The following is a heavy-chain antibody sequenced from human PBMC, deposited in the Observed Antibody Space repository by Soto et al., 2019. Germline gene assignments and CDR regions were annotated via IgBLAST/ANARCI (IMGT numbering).Heavy chain of an antibody. CDR1: GLTFSTYV. CDR3: ARGSYYDTSGYFFDY. J-gene: IGHJ4*02. Sequence: LRLSCAASGLTFSTYVMHWVRQAPGKGLEWVAGISYDGTYKYYADSVKGRFAISRDTSKNTLYLQMHSLTPDDTAVYYCARGSYYDTSGYFFDYWGQGTLVTVSS. CDR2: ISYDGTYK. V-gene: IGHV3-30*09. D-gene: IGHD3-22*01.